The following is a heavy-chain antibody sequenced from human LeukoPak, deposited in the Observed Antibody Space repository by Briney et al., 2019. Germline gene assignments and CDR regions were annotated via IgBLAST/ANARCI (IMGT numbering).Heavy chain of an antibody. Sequence: GGSLRLSCAASGFTFSSYAMSWVRQAPGKGLEWVSAISGSGGSTYYADSVKGRFTISRDNANNSLYLQMNSLRAEDTALYYCARGVYQFDYWGQGTLVTVSS. V-gene: IGHV3-23*01. CDR3: ARGVYQFDY. D-gene: IGHD3-16*02. CDR2: ISGSGGST. J-gene: IGHJ4*02. CDR1: GFTFSSYA.